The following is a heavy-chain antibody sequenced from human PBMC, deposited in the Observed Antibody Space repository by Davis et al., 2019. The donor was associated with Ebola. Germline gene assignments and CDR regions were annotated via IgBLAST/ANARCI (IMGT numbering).Heavy chain of an antibody. CDR2: ISGSGGST. CDR1: GFPFSSYN. CDR3: AKSGLSFGVVKYHYGMDV. V-gene: IGHV3-23*01. D-gene: IGHD3-3*01. Sequence: GESLKISCTASGFPFSSYNMNWVRQAPGKGLEWVSAISGSGGSTYYADSVKGRFTISRDNSKKTLYLQMNSLRAEDTAVYYCAKSGLSFGVVKYHYGMDVWGKGTTVTVSS. J-gene: IGHJ6*04.